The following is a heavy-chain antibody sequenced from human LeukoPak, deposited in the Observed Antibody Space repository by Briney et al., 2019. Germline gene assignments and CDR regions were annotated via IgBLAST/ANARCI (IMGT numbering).Heavy chain of an antibody. CDR3: ARDQGYGLEDAFDI. J-gene: IGHJ3*02. D-gene: IGHD5-18*01. Sequence: SQTLSLTCTVSGGSISSGSYYWSWIRQPAGKGLEWIGRIYTSGSTNYNPSLKSRVTISVDTSKNQFSLKLSSVTAADTAVYYCARDQGYGLEDAFDIWGQGTMVTVSS. CDR2: IYTSGST. CDR1: GGSISSGSYY. V-gene: IGHV4-61*02.